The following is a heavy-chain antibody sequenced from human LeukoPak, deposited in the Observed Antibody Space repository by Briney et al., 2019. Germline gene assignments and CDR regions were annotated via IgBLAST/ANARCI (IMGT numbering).Heavy chain of an antibody. CDR3: AKEVAIPVAVDAFER. CDR2: IWYDGSNK. D-gene: IGHD6-19*01. J-gene: IGHJ3*02. Sequence: GGSLRLSCAASGFTFSSYGMHWVRQAPGKGLEWVAVIWYDGSNKYYADSVKGRFTISRDNSKNTLYLQMNSLGAEDTAVYYCAKEVAIPVAVDAFERWGQGTLVTVSS. CDR1: GFTFSSYG. V-gene: IGHV3-33*06.